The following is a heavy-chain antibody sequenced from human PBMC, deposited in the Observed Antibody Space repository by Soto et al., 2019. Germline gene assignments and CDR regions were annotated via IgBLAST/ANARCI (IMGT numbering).Heavy chain of an antibody. D-gene: IGHD2-2*01. V-gene: IGHV5-10-1*01. CDR2: IDPSDSQT. Sequence: PGESLKNPCKGSGYSFAGYWITWVRQKPGKGLEWMGRIDPSDSQTYYSPSFRGHVTISVTKSITTVFLQWSSLRASDTAMYYCAVGSCFCSCTSHRGWSDSCGPGTLVTVSS. J-gene: IGHJ5*01. CDR1: GYSFAGYW. CDR3: AVGSCFCSCTSHRGWSDS.